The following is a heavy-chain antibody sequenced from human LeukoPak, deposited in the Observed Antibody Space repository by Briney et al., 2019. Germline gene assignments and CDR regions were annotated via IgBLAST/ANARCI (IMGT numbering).Heavy chain of an antibody. CDR3: ARGSGSYDY. V-gene: IGHV4-39*01. J-gene: IGHJ4*02. CDR1: GASISSTSYY. Sequence: PSDTLSLTCTVSGASISSTSYYWGWIRQPPGKGLEWIGSIYYSGSTYYNPSLKSRVTISVDTSKNQFSLKLSSVTAADTAVYYCARGSGSYDYWGQGTLSPSPQ. D-gene: IGHD1-26*01. CDR2: IYYSGST.